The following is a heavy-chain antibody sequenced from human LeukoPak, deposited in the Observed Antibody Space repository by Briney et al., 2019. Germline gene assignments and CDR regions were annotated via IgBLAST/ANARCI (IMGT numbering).Heavy chain of an antibody. V-gene: IGHV3-74*01. CDR2: INSDGSST. J-gene: IGHJ4*02. Sequence: PGGSLRLSCAASGFTFSSYWMHWVRQAPGKGLVWVSRINSDGSSTSYADSVKGRFTISRDNTKNTLYLQMNSLRAEDTAVYYCARAGCSGGSCYSKDFDYWGQGTLVTVSS. D-gene: IGHD2-15*01. CDR3: ARAGCSGGSCYSKDFDY. CDR1: GFTFSSYW.